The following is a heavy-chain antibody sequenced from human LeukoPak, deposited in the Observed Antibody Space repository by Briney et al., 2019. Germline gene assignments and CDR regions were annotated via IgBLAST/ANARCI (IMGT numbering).Heavy chain of an antibody. V-gene: IGHV3-33*06. J-gene: IGHJ4*02. D-gene: IGHD4-11*01. CDR3: AKNAHRGFDYSNSLEY. Sequence: PGKSLTLSCVASQFGFPFSNYGIHWVRQAPGRGLEWVAVIWSDGTNQYYADSVKGRFTISRDNSKTKVYLHMNSLRAEDTAVYFCAKNAHRGFDYSNSLEYWGQGTLVTVSS. CDR2: IWSDGTNQ. CDR1: QFGFPFSNYG.